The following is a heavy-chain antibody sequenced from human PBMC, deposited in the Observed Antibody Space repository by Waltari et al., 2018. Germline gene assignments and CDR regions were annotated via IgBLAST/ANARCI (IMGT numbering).Heavy chain of an antibody. CDR2: IYYSGST. CDR3: ASPSLEPYSSSSYFDY. V-gene: IGHV4-39*01. CDR1: GGSISSSSYY. J-gene: IGHJ4*02. D-gene: IGHD6-13*01. Sequence: QLQLQESGPGLVKPSETLSLTCTVSGGSISSSSYYWGWIRQPPGKGLEWIGSIYYSGSTYYNPSLKSRVTISVDTSKNQFSLKLSSVTAADTAVYYCASPSLEPYSSSSYFDYWGQGTLVTVSS.